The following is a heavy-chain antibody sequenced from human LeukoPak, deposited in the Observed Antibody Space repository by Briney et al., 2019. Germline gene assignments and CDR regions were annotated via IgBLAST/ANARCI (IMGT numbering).Heavy chain of an antibody. J-gene: IGHJ4*02. D-gene: IGHD6-19*01. CDR1: GFTFRNYW. Sequence: GGSLRLSCAASGFTFRNYWMSGVRQAPGTGLECVANIKQDGSDRNYVTSVRGRFTISRDNAESSLFLQMNSLRAEGTAVYYCVRNLAVAGTCFDSWGQGTLVTVSS. V-gene: IGHV3-7*03. CDR3: VRNLAVAGTCFDS. CDR2: IKQDGSDR.